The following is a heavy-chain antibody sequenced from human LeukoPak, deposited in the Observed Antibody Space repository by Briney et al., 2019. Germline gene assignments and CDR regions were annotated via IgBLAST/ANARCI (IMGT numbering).Heavy chain of an antibody. D-gene: IGHD6-13*01. J-gene: IGHJ4*02. Sequence: GGSLRLSCAASGFTFSSYWMSWVRQAPGKGLEWVANIKQDGSEKYYVDSVKGRFTISRDNAKNSLYLQMNSLRAEDTAVYYCGRLSIAAGTYYFDYWGQGTLVTVSS. CDR3: GRLSIAAGTYYFDY. CDR2: IKQDGSEK. CDR1: GFTFSSYW. V-gene: IGHV3-7*01.